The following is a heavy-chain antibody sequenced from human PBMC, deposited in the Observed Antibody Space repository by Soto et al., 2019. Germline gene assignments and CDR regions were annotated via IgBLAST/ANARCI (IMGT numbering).Heavy chain of an antibody. CDR2: FDPEDGET. Sequence: QVQLVQSGAEVKKPGASVKVSCKVSGYTLTELSMHWVRQAPGKGLEWMGGFDPEDGETIYAQKFPGRVTMTEDTSTDTAYMELSSLRSEDTAVYYCATCLLADTAMVNNYYYYGMDVWGQGTTVTVSS. CDR3: ATCLLADTAMVNNYYYYGMDV. D-gene: IGHD5-18*01. V-gene: IGHV1-24*01. J-gene: IGHJ6*02. CDR1: GYTLTELS.